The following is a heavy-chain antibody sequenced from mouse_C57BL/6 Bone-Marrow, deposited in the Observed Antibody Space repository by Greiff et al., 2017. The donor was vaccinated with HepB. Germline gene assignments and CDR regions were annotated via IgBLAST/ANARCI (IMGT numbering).Heavy chain of an antibody. J-gene: IGHJ2*01. CDR3: ARDCDDFDY. V-gene: IGHV1-82*01. CDR2: IYPGDGDT. CDR1: GYAFSSSW. Sequence: VQLQQSGPELVKPGASVKISCKASGYAFSSSWMNWVKQRPGKGLEWIGRIYPGDGDTNYNGKFKGKATLTADKSSSAAYMQLSSLTSEDSAVYFGARDCDDFDYWGQGTTLTVSS. D-gene: IGHD2-13*01.